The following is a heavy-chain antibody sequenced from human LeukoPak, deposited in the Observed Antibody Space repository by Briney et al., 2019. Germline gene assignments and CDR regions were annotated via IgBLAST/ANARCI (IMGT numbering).Heavy chain of an antibody. CDR2: TYYSGST. CDR3: ARDQGGPFDF. J-gene: IGHJ4*02. CDR1: GGSISTNY. Sequence: SETLSLTCTVSGGSISTNYWTWIRQPPGKGLEWIGYTYYSGSTNYNPSLKSRVTISLDTSKNHFSPRLSSLTAADTAVYYCARDQGGPFDFWGRGILVTVSS. V-gene: IGHV4-59*12.